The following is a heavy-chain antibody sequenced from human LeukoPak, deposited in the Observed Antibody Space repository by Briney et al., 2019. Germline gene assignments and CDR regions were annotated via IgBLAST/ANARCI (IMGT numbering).Heavy chain of an antibody. CDR3: ARDGLQTRYSWNDEGRKNWFDP. Sequence: ASVKVSCKASGFTFSGYYMQWVRQVPGQGLEWMGIINPSDGSTRYAQSLQGRVTMTGDTSTNTVCMELSSLTSDDTAVYYCARDGLQTRYSWNDEGRKNWFDPWGQGTLVTVSP. CDR2: INPSDGST. CDR1: GFTFSGYY. J-gene: IGHJ5*02. D-gene: IGHD1-20*01. V-gene: IGHV1-46*01.